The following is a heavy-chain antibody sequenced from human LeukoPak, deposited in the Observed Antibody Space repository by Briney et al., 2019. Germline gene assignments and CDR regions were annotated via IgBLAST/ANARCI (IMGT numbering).Heavy chain of an antibody. V-gene: IGHV3-23*01. D-gene: IGHD6-19*01. Sequence: PGGSLRLSCAASGFTFSSYAMSWVRQAPGKGLEWVSAISGSGGTTYYADSVKGRFTISRDNSKNTLYLQMSSLRAEDTALYYCAKDPEYSSGWYLDSWGQGTLVTASS. CDR3: AKDPEYSSGWYLDS. J-gene: IGHJ4*02. CDR2: ISGSGGTT. CDR1: GFTFSSYA.